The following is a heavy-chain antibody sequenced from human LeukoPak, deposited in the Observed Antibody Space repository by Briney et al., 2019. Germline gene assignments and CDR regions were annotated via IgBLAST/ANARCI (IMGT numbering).Heavy chain of an antibody. CDR2: ISGSGGST. CDR3: AKDGGDSGYDYFHNFDY. J-gene: IGHJ4*02. D-gene: IGHD5-12*01. Sequence: GGSLRLSCAASGFTFSSYAMSWVRQAPGKGLEWVSAISGSGGSTYYADSVKGRFTISRDNSKNTLYLQMNSLRAEDTAVYYCAKDGGDSGYDYFHNFDYWGQGTLVTVSS. V-gene: IGHV3-23*01. CDR1: GFTFSSYA.